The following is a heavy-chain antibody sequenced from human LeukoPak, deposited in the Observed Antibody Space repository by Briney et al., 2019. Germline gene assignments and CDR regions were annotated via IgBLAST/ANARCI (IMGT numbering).Heavy chain of an antibody. D-gene: IGHD2-2*01. CDR2: ISSSSSTI. Sequence: GGSLRLSCAASGFTFSSYSMNWVRQAPGKGLEWVSYISSSSSTIYYADSVKGRFTISRDNAKNSLYLQMNSLRAEDTAVYYCARDEMGYCSSTSCAHDYWGQGTLVTVSS. J-gene: IGHJ4*02. CDR1: GFTFSSYS. CDR3: ARDEMGYCSSTSCAHDY. V-gene: IGHV3-48*01.